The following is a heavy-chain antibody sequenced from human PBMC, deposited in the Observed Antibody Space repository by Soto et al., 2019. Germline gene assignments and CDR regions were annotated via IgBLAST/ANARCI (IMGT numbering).Heavy chain of an antibody. CDR2: IRGSDFDAV. Sequence: EVQMVESGGSLVQPGGSLRLSCVVSGFTFSPYSMNWVRQAPGKALEWISYIRGSDFDAVSYADSVKGRFTISRDNAENSLHLQMNSLRPEDTAVYFCARDSGWAFDYCGQGVLVTVSS. V-gene: IGHV3-48*01. D-gene: IGHD3-16*01. J-gene: IGHJ4*02. CDR1: GFTFSPYS. CDR3: ARDSGWAFDY.